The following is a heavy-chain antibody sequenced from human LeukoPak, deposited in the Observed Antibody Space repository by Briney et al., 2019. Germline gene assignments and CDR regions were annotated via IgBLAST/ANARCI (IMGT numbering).Heavy chain of an antibody. J-gene: IGHJ4*02. CDR3: ARGYGSGSYYPFDY. V-gene: IGHV4-39*01. D-gene: IGHD3-10*01. CDR2: LYYSGST. Sequence: SETLSLTCTVSGGSISSSSYYWGWIRQPPGKGLEWIGSLYYSGSTYYNPSLKSRVTISVDTSKNPSSLKVTSVTATDTAVYCARGYGSGSYYPFDYWGQGTLVTVSS. CDR1: GGSISSSSYY.